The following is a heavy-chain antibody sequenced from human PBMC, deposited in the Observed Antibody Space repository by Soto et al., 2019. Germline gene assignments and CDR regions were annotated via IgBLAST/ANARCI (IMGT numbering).Heavy chain of an antibody. CDR1: GFTFTSSA. J-gene: IGHJ4*02. Sequence: VKVSCKASGFTFTSSAMQWVRQARGQSLERIGWIVVGSGNTNYAQKFQERVTITRDMSTSTAYMELSSLRSEETAVYYCAAXPXSITIIDYCGQGTLXTVXS. CDR2: IVVGSGNT. CDR3: AAXPXSITIIDY. V-gene: IGHV1-58*02. D-gene: IGHD3-3*01.